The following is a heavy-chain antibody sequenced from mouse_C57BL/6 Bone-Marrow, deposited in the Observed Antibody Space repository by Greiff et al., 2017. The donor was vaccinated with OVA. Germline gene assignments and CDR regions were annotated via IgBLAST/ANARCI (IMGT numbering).Heavy chain of an antibody. V-gene: IGHV3-8*01. J-gene: IGHJ1*03. CDR2: ISYSGST. CDR1: GYSITSDY. Sequence: EVMLVESGPGLAKPSQTLSLTCSVTGYSITSDYWNWIRKFPGNKLEYMGYISYSGSTYYNPSLKSRISITRDTSKNKYYLQLNSVTTEDTATYYCARSLYYYGSSWYFDVWGTGTTVTVSS. CDR3: ARSLYYYGSSWYFDV. D-gene: IGHD1-1*01.